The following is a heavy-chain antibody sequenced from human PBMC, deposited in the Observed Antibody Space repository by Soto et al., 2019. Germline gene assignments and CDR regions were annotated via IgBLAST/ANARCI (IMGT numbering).Heavy chain of an antibody. Sequence: QVRLVQSGSEVKKPGASVEVSCKASGYTFTSYGFSWVRQAPGQGLEWVGWISAHHGDTNYAQKFQGRVTMTTDTSTSTAYMELRSLSSDDTAVYYCARDTMVTSNWFDTWGQGTLVTVSS. V-gene: IGHV1-18*01. D-gene: IGHD4-17*01. CDR3: ARDTMVTSNWFDT. CDR1: GYTFTSYG. CDR2: ISAHHGDT. J-gene: IGHJ5*02.